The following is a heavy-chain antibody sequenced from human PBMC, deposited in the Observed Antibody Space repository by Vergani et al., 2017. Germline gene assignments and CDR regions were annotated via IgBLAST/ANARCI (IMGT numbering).Heavy chain of an antibody. CDR2: INHSGST. V-gene: IGHV4-34*01. CDR1: GGSFSGYY. CDR3: AGIVGATRNNYSYMDV. J-gene: IGHJ6*03. Sequence: QVQLQQWGAGLLKPSETLSLTCAVYGGSFSGYYWSWIRQPPGKGLGWVGEINHSGSTNYNPSLKSRVTISVDTSKNQFSLKLSSVTAADTAVYYCAGIVGATRNNYSYMDVWGKGTTVTVSS. D-gene: IGHD1-26*01.